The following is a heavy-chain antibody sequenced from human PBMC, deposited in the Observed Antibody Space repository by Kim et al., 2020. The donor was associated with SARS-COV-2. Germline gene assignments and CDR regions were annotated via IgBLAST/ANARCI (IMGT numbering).Heavy chain of an antibody. CDR3: ARDHPGYDYVWGSYRLGGYYYYGMDV. CDR1: GFTFSSYW. V-gene: IGHV3-7*01. D-gene: IGHD3-16*02. CDR2: IKQDGSEK. J-gene: IGHJ6*02. Sequence: GGSLRLSCAASGFTFSSYWMSWVRQAPGKGLEWVANIKQDGSEKYYVDSVKGRFTISRDNAKNSLYLQMNSLRAEDTAVYYCARDHPGYDYVWGSYRLGGYYYYGMDVWGQGTTVTVSS.